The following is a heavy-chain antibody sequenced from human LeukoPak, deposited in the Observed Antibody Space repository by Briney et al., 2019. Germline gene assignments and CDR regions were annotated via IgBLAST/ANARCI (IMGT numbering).Heavy chain of an antibody. Sequence: GGSLRLSCAASGFTFSSYSMNWVRQAPGKGLEWVSSISSSSGYIYYADSVKGRFTISRDNAKNSLYLQMNSLRAEDTAVYYCARMGIAVADAFDIWGQGTMVTVSS. J-gene: IGHJ3*02. CDR2: ISSSSGYI. CDR1: GFTFSSYS. D-gene: IGHD6-19*01. V-gene: IGHV3-21*01. CDR3: ARMGIAVADAFDI.